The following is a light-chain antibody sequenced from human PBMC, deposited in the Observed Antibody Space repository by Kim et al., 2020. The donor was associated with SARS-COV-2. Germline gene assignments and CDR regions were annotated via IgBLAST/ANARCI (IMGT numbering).Light chain of an antibody. Sequence: LGQTVRITCQGDSLRSYYASWYQQKPGQAPVLVIYGKNNRPSGIPDRFSGSSSGNTASLTITGAQAEDEADYYCNSRDSSGNHLWVFGGGNQLTVL. V-gene: IGLV3-19*01. J-gene: IGLJ3*02. CDR3: NSRDSSGNHLWV. CDR2: GKN. CDR1: SLRSYY.